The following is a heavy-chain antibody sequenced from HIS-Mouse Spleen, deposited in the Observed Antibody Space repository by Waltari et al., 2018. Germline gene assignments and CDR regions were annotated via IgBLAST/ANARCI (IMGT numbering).Heavy chain of an antibody. Sequence: QLQLQESGPGLVKPSETLSLTCTFPGGSISSSSYYWGWIRQPQGKGLEWIGSIYYSGSTYYNPSLKSRVTISVDTSKNQFSLKLSSVTAADTAVYYCAREIPYSSSWYDWYFDLWGRGTLVTVSS. V-gene: IGHV4-39*07. J-gene: IGHJ2*01. CDR2: IYYSGST. D-gene: IGHD6-13*01. CDR3: AREIPYSSSWYDWYFDL. CDR1: GGSISSSSYY.